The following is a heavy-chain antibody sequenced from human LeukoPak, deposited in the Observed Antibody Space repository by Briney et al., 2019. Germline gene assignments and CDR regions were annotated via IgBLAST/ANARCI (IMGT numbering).Heavy chain of an antibody. CDR2: IFTRGTT. D-gene: IGHD6-19*01. J-gene: IGHJ4*02. CDR3: ARSSLAVYFNY. CDR1: GGSISSGGYS. Sequence: SETLSLTCAVSGGSISSGGYSWSWIRQPPGKGLEWIGNIFTRGTTNYNTSLESRLTISLDTARNQFSLSLRSVTAADTAIYFCARSSLAVYFNYWGQGTLVTASS. V-gene: IGHV4-61*08.